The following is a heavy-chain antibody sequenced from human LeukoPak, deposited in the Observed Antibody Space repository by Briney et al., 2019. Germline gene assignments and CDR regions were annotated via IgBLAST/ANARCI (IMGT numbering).Heavy chain of an antibody. CDR3: ARGWPIAAAGTSTFCDAFDI. D-gene: IGHD6-13*01. CDR1: GGSISYY. V-gene: IGHV4-59*01. J-gene: IGHJ3*02. Sequence: PSETVSLTCTVSGGSISYYWNWIRQPPGRGLEWIGYIHYSGSTNYNPSLKSRVTMSVDTSKNQFSLKLSSVTAADTAVYYCARGWPIAAAGTSTFCDAFDIWGQGTMVTVSS. CDR2: IHYSGST.